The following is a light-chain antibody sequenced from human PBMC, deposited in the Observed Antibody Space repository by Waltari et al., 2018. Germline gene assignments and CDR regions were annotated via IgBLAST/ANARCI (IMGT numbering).Light chain of an antibody. CDR3: QSYDSSLSALV. CDR1: SSNFGSTYD. Sequence: SVLTQPPSASGAPGQRVTIPCTGSSSNFGSTYDAHGYQQVPGTAPKRLIYGNADRPSGVPDRFSGSKSGTSASLAITGLQAEDEADYYCQSYDSSLSALVFGGGTKLTVL. J-gene: IGLJ2*01. V-gene: IGLV1-40*01. CDR2: GNA.